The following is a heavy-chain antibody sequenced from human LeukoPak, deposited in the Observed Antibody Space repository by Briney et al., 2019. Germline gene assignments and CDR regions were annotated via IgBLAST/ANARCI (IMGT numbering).Heavy chain of an antibody. CDR1: GFIFGDYA. D-gene: IGHD6-19*01. CDR2: ISRSAETI. J-gene: IGHJ4*02. V-gene: IGHV3-48*01. Sequence: GGSLRLSCAASGFIFGDYAMNWVRQAPGKGLEWVSYISRSAETIYYADSVKGRFTISRDNAKNSLYLQMHSLRAEDTAVYYCAKERVAVAVAGRSDYWGQGTLVTVSS. CDR3: AKERVAVAVAGRSDY.